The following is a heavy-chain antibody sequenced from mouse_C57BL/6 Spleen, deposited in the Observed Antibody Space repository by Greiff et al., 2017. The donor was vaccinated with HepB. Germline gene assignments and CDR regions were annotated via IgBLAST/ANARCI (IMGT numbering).Heavy chain of an antibody. CDR1: GYTFTSYW. Sequence: EVQLQQSGTVLARPGASVKMSCKTSGYTFTSYWMHWVKQRPGQGLEWIGAIYPGNSDTSYNQKFKGKAKLTAVTSASTAYMELSSLTNEDSAVYYCTRKKPWDGCFDYWGQGTTLTVSS. J-gene: IGHJ2*01. CDR3: TRKKPWDGCFDY. D-gene: IGHD4-1*01. V-gene: IGHV1-5*01. CDR2: IYPGNSDT.